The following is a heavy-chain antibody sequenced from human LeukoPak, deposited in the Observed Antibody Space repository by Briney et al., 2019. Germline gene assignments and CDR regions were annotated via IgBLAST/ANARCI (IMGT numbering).Heavy chain of an antibody. CDR3: AKVGRYYDFLTGYYTGAYYFDY. V-gene: IGHV3-23*01. J-gene: IGHJ4*02. D-gene: IGHD3-9*01. CDR1: GFTFNGYA. Sequence: GGSLRLSCAASGFTFNGYAMNWVRQAPGKGLEWVSAISDSGDNTYYADSVRGRFTISRDNSMNTLYLQMNTLRAEDTAVYYCAKVGRYYDFLTGYYTGAYYFDYWGQGTLVTVSS. CDR2: ISDSGDNT.